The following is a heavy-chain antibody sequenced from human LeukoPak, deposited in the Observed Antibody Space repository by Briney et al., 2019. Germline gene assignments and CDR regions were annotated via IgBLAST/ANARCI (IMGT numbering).Heavy chain of an antibody. CDR2: IRYDGSNK. CDR3: AKALTTVTTSLYFDY. Sequence: GGPLRLSCAASGFTFSSYGMHWVRQAPGKGLEWVAFIRYDGSNKYYADSVKGRFTISRDNSKNTLYLQMNSLRAEDTAVYYCAKALTTVTTSLYFDYWGQGTLVTVSS. V-gene: IGHV3-30*02. CDR1: GFTFSSYG. J-gene: IGHJ4*02. D-gene: IGHD4-17*01.